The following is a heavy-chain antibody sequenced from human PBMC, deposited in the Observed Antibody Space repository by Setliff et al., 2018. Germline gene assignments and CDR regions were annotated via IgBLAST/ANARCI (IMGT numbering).Heavy chain of an antibody. CDR2: MNPNSGNT. V-gene: IGHV1-8*02. CDR1: GYTFTGYY. CDR3: ARAQSWSGGPYYFDN. Sequence: AASVKVSCKASGYTFTGYYMHWVRQAPGQGLEWMGWMNPNSGNTGYAQRFQGRVTMTRNTSISTAYMDLSSLRFEDTAVYYCARAQSWSGGPYYFDNWGQGTLVTVSS. D-gene: IGHD3-3*01. J-gene: IGHJ4*02.